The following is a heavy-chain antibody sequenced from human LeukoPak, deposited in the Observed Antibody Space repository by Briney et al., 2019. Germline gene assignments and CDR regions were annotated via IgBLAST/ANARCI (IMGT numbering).Heavy chain of an antibody. CDR2: IYFSGST. Sequence: SETLSLTCTVSGGSINGYYWSWIRQPPGKGLEWIGYIYFSGSTNYNPSLKSRVTRSIDTSKNQFSLMLSSVTAADTAVYYCARHEAVAGSNFDYWGQGTLVTVSS. D-gene: IGHD6-19*01. CDR1: GGSINGYY. CDR3: ARHEAVAGSNFDY. V-gene: IGHV4-59*08. J-gene: IGHJ4*02.